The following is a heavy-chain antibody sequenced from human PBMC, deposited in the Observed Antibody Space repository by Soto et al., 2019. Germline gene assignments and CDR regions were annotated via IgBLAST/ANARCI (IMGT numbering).Heavy chain of an antibody. CDR3: AREPIPYRPYYYGMDV. CDR1: GGSVSSGSYY. V-gene: IGHV4-61*01. J-gene: IGHJ6*02. CDR2: IYYSGST. Sequence: SETLSLTCTVSGGSVSSGSYYWSWIRQPPGKGLEWIGYIYYSGSTNYNPSLKGRVTISVDTSKNQFSLKLSSVTAADTGVYYCAREPIPYRPYYYGMDVWGQGTTVTVSS. D-gene: IGHD3-16*02.